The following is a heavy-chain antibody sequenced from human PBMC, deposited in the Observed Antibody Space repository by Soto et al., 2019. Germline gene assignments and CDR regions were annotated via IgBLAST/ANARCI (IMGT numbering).Heavy chain of an antibody. CDR2: ISYDGSDK. CDR1: GFTLSSSG. V-gene: IGHV3-30*03. Sequence: ESGGGVVQPGRSLRLSCAASGFTLSSSGMHWVRQAPGKGLEWVAVISYDGSDKYYADSVKGRFTISRDNSKNMVYLQMNSLRAEDTAVYYCATEPYSNSWYGTYGMDVWGQGTPVTVSS. D-gene: IGHD6-13*01. J-gene: IGHJ6*02. CDR3: ATEPYSNSWYGTYGMDV.